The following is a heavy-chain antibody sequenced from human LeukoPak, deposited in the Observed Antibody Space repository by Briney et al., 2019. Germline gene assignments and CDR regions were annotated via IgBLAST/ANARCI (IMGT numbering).Heavy chain of an antibody. J-gene: IGHJ4*02. V-gene: IGHV3-48*03. D-gene: IGHD1-26*01. CDR3: ASNSGSAGPLYFDY. CDR1: GFTFSSYE. CDR2: ISSSGSTI. Sequence: GGSLRLSCAASGFTFSSYEMNWVRQAPGKGLEWVSYISSSGSTIYYADSVKGRFTISRDNAKSSLYLQMNILRAEDTAVYYCASNSGSAGPLYFDYWGQGALVTVSS.